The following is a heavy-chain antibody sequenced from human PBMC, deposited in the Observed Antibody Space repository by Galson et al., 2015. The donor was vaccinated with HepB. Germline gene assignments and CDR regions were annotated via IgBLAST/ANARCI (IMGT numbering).Heavy chain of an antibody. CDR1: GFTFSSYA. D-gene: IGHD3-22*01. CDR2: ISYDGSNK. J-gene: IGHJ3*02. Sequence: SLRLSCAASGFTFSSYAMHWVRQAPGKGLEWVAVISYDGSNKYYADSVKGRFTISRDNSKNTLYLQMNSLRAEDTAVYYCARDSPYSSVDAFDIWGQGTMVTVSS. V-gene: IGHV3-30-3*01. CDR3: ARDSPYSSVDAFDI.